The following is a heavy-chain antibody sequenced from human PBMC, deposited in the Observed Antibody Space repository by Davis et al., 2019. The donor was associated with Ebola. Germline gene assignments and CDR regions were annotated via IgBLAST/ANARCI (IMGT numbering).Heavy chain of an antibody. CDR1: GFTFDDYG. V-gene: IGHV3-20*04. J-gene: IGHJ4*02. CDR3: ARVKLYGDYPYYFDY. D-gene: IGHD4-17*01. CDR2: INWNGGST. Sequence: GESLKISCAASGFTFDDYGMSWVRQAPGKGLEWVSGINWNGGSTGYADSVKGRFTISRDNAKNSLYLQMNSLRAEDTALYYCARVKLYGDYPYYFDYWGQGTLVTVSS.